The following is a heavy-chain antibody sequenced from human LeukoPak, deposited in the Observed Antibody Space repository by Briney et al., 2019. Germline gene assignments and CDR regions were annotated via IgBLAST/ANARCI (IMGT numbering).Heavy chain of an antibody. V-gene: IGHV4-4*02. Sequence: SGTLSLTCAVSGGSISSSNWWSWVRQPPGKGLEWIGYIYYSGSTNYNPSLKSRVTISVDTSKNQFSLKLSSVTAADTAVYYCARGGGSGYYYYYMDVWGKGTTVTISS. CDR3: ARGGGSGYYYYYMDV. CDR2: IYYSGST. D-gene: IGHD2-15*01. J-gene: IGHJ6*03. CDR1: GGSISSSNW.